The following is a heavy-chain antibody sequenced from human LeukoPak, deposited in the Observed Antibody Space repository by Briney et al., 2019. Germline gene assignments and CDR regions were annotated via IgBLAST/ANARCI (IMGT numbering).Heavy chain of an antibody. CDR2: VSGSGGST. J-gene: IGHJ6*03. D-gene: IGHD3-3*01. V-gene: IGHV3-23*01. Sequence: PGGSLRLSCAASGFTFSSYAMSWVRQAPGKGLEWVSAVSGSGGSTYYADSVKGRFTISRDNSKNTLYLQMNSLRAEDTAVYYCAKGNEYYDFWSGHNYYYYMDVWGKGTTVTVSS. CDR1: GFTFSSYA. CDR3: AKGNEYYDFWSGHNYYYYMDV.